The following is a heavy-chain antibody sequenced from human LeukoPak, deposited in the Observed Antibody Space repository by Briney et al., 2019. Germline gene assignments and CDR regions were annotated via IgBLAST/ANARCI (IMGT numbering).Heavy chain of an antibody. Sequence: SETLSLTCAVYGGSFSGSYWSCIRQPPGKWLEWKVEINHSGSTNYNPSLKSRVTISVDTSKNQFSLKLSSVTAADTAAYYCARGRSYCSSTSCYLDYWGQGTLVTVSS. CDR3: ARGRSYCSSTSCYLDY. D-gene: IGHD2-2*01. CDR1: GGSFSGSY. V-gene: IGHV4-34*01. CDR2: INHSGST. J-gene: IGHJ4*02.